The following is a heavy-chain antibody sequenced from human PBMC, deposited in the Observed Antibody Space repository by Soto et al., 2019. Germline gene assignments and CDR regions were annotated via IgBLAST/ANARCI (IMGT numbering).Heavy chain of an antibody. CDR2: ISSSSSYT. J-gene: IGHJ1*01. CDR1: GFTFSDYY. CDR3: ARGAVTFISSAEYFQH. V-gene: IGHV3-11*05. Sequence: NPGGSLRLSCAASGFTFSDYYMSWIRQAPGKGLEWVSYISSSSSYTNYADSVKGRFTISRDNAKNSLYLQMNSLRAEDTAVYYCARGAVTFISSAEYFQHWGQGTLVTVSS. D-gene: IGHD3-10*01.